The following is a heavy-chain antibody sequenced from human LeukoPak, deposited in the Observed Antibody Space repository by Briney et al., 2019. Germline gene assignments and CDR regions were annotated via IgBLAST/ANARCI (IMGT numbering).Heavy chain of an antibody. CDR2: INPDDGST. V-gene: IGHV3-74*01. D-gene: IGHD3-3*01. Sequence: GGSLRLSCTASGFTFRKYWLHWVRQAPGKGLVWVSRINPDDGSTSYADSVQGRFTISRDNAKNSLYLQMNSLRAEDTAVYYCARGSEWSNGVSDCWGQGTLVTVSS. CDR1: GFTFRKYW. CDR3: ARGSEWSNGVSDC. J-gene: IGHJ4*02.